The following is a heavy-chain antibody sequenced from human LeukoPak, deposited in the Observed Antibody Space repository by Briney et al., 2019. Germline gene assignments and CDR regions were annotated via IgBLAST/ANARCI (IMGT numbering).Heavy chain of an antibody. J-gene: IGHJ5*02. CDR1: GDSISSGSYY. CDR3: ARVGIQNWFDP. D-gene: IGHD1-1*01. V-gene: IGHV4-61*02. CDR2: IYTTGST. Sequence: SQTLSLTCTVSGDSISSGSYYWSWIRQPAGKGLEWIGRIYTTGSTNYNPSLESRVTISVDTSKNQFSLRLSSVTAADTAVYYCARVGIQNWFDPWGQGTLVTVSP.